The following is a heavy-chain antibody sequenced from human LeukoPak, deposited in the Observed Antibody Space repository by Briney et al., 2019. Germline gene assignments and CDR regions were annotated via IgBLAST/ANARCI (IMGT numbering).Heavy chain of an antibody. J-gene: IGHJ4*02. V-gene: IGHV3-21*01. Sequence: PGGSLRLSCAASGFTFSSYSMNWVRQAPGKGLEWVSSISSSSSYKYYTDSVKGRLTISRDNAKNSLYLQMNSLRAEDTAVYYCATAAGIAAAGIDSWGQGTLVTVSS. CDR1: GFTFSSYS. D-gene: IGHD6-13*01. CDR2: ISSSSSYK. CDR3: ATAAGIAAAGIDS.